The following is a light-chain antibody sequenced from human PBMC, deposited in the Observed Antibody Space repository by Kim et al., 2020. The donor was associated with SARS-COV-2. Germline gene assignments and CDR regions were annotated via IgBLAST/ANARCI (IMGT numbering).Light chain of an antibody. CDR1: SSDVGGYNT. Sequence: QSALTQPASVSGSPGQSITISCTGSSSDVGGYNTVSWYQQHPGKAPKLIIYNVSDRPSGVSNRFSGSKSGNTASLTISGLQAEDEADYYCRSFTSSNTWVFGGGTRLTVL. V-gene: IGLV2-14*03. J-gene: IGLJ3*02. CDR3: RSFTSSNTWV. CDR2: NVS.